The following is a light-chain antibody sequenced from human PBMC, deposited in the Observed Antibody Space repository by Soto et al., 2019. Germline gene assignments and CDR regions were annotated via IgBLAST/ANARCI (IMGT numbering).Light chain of an antibody. Sequence: SYELTQPPSVSLAPGETASIACGGENIGRKSVHWYQQKPGQAPVVVMYYDRDRPSGIPERLSGSNSGNTATLTISWVEAGDEADYYCQVYDSSSDHFVFGTGTKLTVL. CDR1: NIGRKS. J-gene: IGLJ1*01. CDR3: QVYDSSSDHFV. CDR2: YDR. V-gene: IGLV3-21*04.